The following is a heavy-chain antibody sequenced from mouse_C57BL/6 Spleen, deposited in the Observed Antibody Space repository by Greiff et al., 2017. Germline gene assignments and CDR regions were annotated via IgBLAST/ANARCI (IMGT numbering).Heavy chain of an antibody. CDR1: GYTFTDYN. CDR2: INPNNGGT. Sequence: VQLQQSGPELVKPGASVKISCKASGYTFTDYNMDWVKQSPGKSLEWIGDINPNNGGTIYNQKFKGKATLTVDKSSSTAYMELRSLTSEDTAVYYYSKRITTVEATDWYFGGWGTGTTVTVSS. J-gene: IGHJ1*03. V-gene: IGHV1-18*01. CDR3: SKRITTVEATDWYFGG. D-gene: IGHD1-1*01.